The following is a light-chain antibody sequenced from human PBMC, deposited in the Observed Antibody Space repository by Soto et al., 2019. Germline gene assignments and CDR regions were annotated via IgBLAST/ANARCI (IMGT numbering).Light chain of an antibody. CDR3: QQRSNWLT. V-gene: IGKV3-11*01. CDR2: DAS. J-gene: IGKJ4*01. CDR1: QSVSSY. Sequence: EIVLTQSPATLSLSPGERATLSCRASQSVSSYLAWYQQKPGQAPRLLIYDASNRATGIPARFSGSGSATDFTLTISRLEPEDFAVYYCQQRSNWLTFGGGTKVEIK.